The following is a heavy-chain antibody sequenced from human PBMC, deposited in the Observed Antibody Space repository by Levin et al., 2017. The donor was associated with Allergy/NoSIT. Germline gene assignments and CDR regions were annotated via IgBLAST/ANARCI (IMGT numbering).Heavy chain of an antibody. CDR1: GFTFSEYV. J-gene: IGHJ3*02. CDR3: VRGRDSSGYCDDFDI. CDR2: ISKDGNLK. Sequence: PGGSLRLSCAASGFTFSEYVMHWVRQAPGKGLEWVAAISKDGNLKLYVDSVKGRFTISRDSSTLYLQMNSLRIEDTAVFYCVRGRDSSGYCDDFDIWGQGTMVTVSS. D-gene: IGHD3-22*01. V-gene: IGHV3-30*04.